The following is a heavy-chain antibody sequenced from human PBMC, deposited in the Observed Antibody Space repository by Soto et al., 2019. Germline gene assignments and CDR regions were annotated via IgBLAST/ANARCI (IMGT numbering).Heavy chain of an antibody. D-gene: IGHD2-8*01. CDR1: GYTFTSYG. V-gene: IGHV1-18*01. CDR3: ARDKGVGAGPVDPFDI. Sequence: ASVKVSCKASGYTFTSYGISWVRQAPGQGLEWMGWISAYNGNTNYAQKFQGWVTMTRDTSISTAYVELSRLRSDDTAVYYCARDKGVGAGPVDPFDIWGQGTMVTVSS. CDR2: ISAYNGNT. J-gene: IGHJ3*02.